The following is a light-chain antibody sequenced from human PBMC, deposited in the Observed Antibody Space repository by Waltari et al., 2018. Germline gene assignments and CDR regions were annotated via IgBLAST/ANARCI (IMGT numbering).Light chain of an antibody. CDR2: GAS. CDR3: QHYLRLPVT. Sequence: ELVLTQSPGTLSLSVGERATVSCRAGESVSRALAWYQQTPGQAPRLLIYGASTRATGIPDRFSGSGSGTDFSLTISRLEPDDFAVYYCQHYLRLPVTFGQGTTVEI. V-gene: IGKV3-20*01. CDR1: ESVSRA. J-gene: IGKJ1*01.